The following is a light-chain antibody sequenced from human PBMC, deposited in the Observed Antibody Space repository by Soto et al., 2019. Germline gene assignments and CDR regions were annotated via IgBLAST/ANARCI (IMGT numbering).Light chain of an antibody. CDR1: QGIGNT. V-gene: IGKV3-11*01. Sequence: EIVITQSPATLSVSPGEGATLSCRASQGIGNTLAWYQQKPGQTPRLLIYDTSNRATGIPARFSGSGSGTDFTLTISSLEPEDFAVYYCQQRGNWPPGFTFGPGTKVDIK. J-gene: IGKJ3*01. CDR2: DTS. CDR3: QQRGNWPPGFT.